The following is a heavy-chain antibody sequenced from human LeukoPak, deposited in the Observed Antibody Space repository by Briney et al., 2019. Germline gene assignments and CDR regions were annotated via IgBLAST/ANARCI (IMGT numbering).Heavy chain of an antibody. J-gene: IGHJ6*04. Sequence: ASVKVSCQASGYTFTSYGISWVRQAPGQGLEWMGWISAYNGNTNYAQKLQGRVTMTTDTSTSTAYMELRSLRSDDTAVYYCARSPGANYYVSGLPKGGGMDVWGKGTRVTVSS. D-gene: IGHD3-10*01. CDR1: GYTFTSYG. V-gene: IGHV1-18*01. CDR2: ISAYNGNT. CDR3: ARSPGANYYVSGLPKGGGMDV.